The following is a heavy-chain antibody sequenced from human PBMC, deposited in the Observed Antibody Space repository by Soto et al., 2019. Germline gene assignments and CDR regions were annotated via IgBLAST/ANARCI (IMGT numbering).Heavy chain of an antibody. CDR2: ISAYNGNT. CDR1: GFTFTSYA. J-gene: IGHJ4*02. Sequence: QVHLVQSGAEVKMPGASVKVSCKASGFTFTSYAFTWVRQAPGQGLEWMGWISAYNGNTNYARNFRGTVTMTTDRSTSTVYMELGSLTSDDTAVYFCARDFPGWTPEGVDSWGQATLVSVS. D-gene: IGHD3-16*01. V-gene: IGHV1-18*01. CDR3: ARDFPGWTPEGVDS.